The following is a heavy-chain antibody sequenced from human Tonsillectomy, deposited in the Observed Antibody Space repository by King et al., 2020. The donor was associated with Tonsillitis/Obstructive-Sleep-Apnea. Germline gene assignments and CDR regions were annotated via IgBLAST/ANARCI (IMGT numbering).Heavy chain of an antibody. CDR2: IYYSGST. D-gene: IGHD4-17*01. Sequence: QLQESGPGLVKPSETLSLTCTVSGGSVSSGSYYWSWIRQPPGKGLEWIVYIYYSGSTNYNPSLKSRVTISVDTSKNQFSLKLSSVTAADTAVYYCARQSDYGDYGGFDYWGQGTLVTVSS. V-gene: IGHV4-61*01. CDR1: GGSVSSGSYY. CDR3: ARQSDYGDYGGFDY. J-gene: IGHJ4*02.